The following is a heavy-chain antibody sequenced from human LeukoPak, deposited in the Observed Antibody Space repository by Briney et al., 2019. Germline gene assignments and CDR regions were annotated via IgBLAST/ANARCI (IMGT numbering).Heavy chain of an antibody. CDR1: GYTFTGYY. V-gene: IGHV1-2*02. Sequence: ASVKVSCKASGYTFTGYYMHWVRQAPGQGLEWMGWINPNSGGTNYAQKFQGRVTMTRDTSISTAYMELSRLRSDDTAVYYCARVLGGYCSSTSCPDAFDIWGQGTMVTVSS. D-gene: IGHD2-2*01. J-gene: IGHJ3*02. CDR2: INPNSGGT. CDR3: ARVLGGYCSSTSCPDAFDI.